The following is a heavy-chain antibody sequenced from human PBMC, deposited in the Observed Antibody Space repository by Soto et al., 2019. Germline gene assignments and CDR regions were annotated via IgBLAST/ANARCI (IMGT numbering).Heavy chain of an antibody. D-gene: IGHD2-2*01. J-gene: IGHJ4*02. V-gene: IGHV3-23*01. Sequence: GGSLRLSCAASGFTFTTYAMTWVRQAPGKGLECVSAISGSGGSTYYADSVKGRFTISRDNSKNTLYLQMNSLRAEDTAVYFCARDNDTSFASQDYWGQGTLVTVSS. CDR2: ISGSGGST. CDR3: ARDNDTSFASQDY. CDR1: GFTFTTYA.